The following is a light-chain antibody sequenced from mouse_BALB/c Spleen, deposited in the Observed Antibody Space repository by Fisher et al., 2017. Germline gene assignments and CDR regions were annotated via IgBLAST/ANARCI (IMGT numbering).Light chain of an antibody. V-gene: IGKV4-59*01. Sequence: IVITQSTAIMSASLGERVTMTCTASSSVSSSYLHWYQQKSGTSPKRWIYDTSKLASGVPSRFSGSGSGTSYSLTISSMEAEDAATYYCQQWSSNPRTFGGGTKLEIK. CDR1: SSVSS. CDR3: QQWSSNPRT. J-gene: IGKJ1*01. CDR2: DTS.